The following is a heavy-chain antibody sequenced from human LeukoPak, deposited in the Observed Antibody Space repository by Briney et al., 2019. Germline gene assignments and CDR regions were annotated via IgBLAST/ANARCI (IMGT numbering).Heavy chain of an antibody. CDR1: GFTFSSYS. J-gene: IGHJ5*02. V-gene: IGHV3-48*01. CDR3: ARDGYSYGSNWFDP. D-gene: IGHD5-18*01. Sequence: GRSLRLSCAASGFTFSSYSMNWVRQAPGKGLEWVSYISSSSSTIYYADSVKGRFTISRANAKNSLYLKMNSLRAEDTAVYYCARDGYSYGSNWFDPWGQGTLVTVSS. CDR2: ISSSSSTI.